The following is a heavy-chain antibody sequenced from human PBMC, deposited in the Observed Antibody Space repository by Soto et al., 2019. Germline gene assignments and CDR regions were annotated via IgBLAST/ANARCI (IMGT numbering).Heavy chain of an antibody. Sequence: SVKVSCKASRGTFSSYASSWVGQAPGQGLEWMGGIIPIFGTTNYAQKFQGRVTITADKSTSTAYMELSSLRSEDTAVYYCASRPRWYDSSGYSGSDDAFDIWGQGTMVTVSS. J-gene: IGHJ3*02. V-gene: IGHV1-69*06. CDR2: IIPIFGTT. D-gene: IGHD3-22*01. CDR1: RGTFSSYA. CDR3: ASRPRWYDSSGYSGSDDAFDI.